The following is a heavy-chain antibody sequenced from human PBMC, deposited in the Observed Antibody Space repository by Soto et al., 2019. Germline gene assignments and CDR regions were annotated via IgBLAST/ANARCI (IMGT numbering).Heavy chain of an antibody. J-gene: IGHJ6*02. CDR2: ISGSGGST. CDR1: GFTFSSYA. V-gene: IGHV3-23*01. CDR3: ARWISGVFYYYYGMDV. D-gene: IGHD3-3*02. Sequence: GGSLRLSCAASGFTFSSYAMSWVRQAPGKGLEWVSAISGSGGSTYYADSVKGRFTISRDNSKNTLYLQMNSLRAEDTAVYYCARWISGVFYYYYGMDVWGQGTTVTVSS.